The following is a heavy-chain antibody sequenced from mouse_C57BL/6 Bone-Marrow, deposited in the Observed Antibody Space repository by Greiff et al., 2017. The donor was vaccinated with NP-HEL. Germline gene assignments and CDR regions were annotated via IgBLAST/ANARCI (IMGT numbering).Heavy chain of an antibody. V-gene: IGHV1-61*01. CDR3: ATLRRYYFDY. CDR1: GYTFTSYW. J-gene: IGHJ2*01. Sequence: VQLQQPGAELVRPGSSVKLSCKASGYTFTSYWMDWVKQRPGQGLEWIGNIYPSDSETHYNQKFKDKATLTVDKSSSTAYMQLSSLTSEDSAVDYCATLRRYYFDYWGQGTTLTVSS. D-gene: IGHD1-1*01. CDR2: IYPSDSET.